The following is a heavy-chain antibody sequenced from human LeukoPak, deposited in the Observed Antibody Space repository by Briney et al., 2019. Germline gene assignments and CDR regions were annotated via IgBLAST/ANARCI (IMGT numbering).Heavy chain of an antibody. CDR3: ARWAESNDY. V-gene: IGHV3-7*05. Sequence: GGSLRLSCAASGFTFSSFWMTWVRQAPGKGLEWVANIKEDGSEKYYVDSVKGRFTISRDNAKNSLYLQMIRLRAEDTAVYYCARWAESNDYWGQGTLVTVSS. CDR2: IKEDGSEK. J-gene: IGHJ4*02. CDR1: GFTFSSFW.